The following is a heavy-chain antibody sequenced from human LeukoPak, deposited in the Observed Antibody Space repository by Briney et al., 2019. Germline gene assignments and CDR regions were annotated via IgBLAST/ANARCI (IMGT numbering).Heavy chain of an antibody. J-gene: IGHJ4*02. CDR3: AKRSYKMTLYYFDY. V-gene: IGHV3-23*01. CDR1: GVTFSSYA. Sequence: GGSLSLSCAVSGVTFSSYAMSWVRQAPGKGLEWVSGISGSGGSTYYADPVRGRFTISRDNSKNTLYLQMNSLRAEDTPVYYCAKRSYKMTLYYFDYRGQGTLLTVSS. CDR2: ISGSGGST. D-gene: IGHD1-26*01.